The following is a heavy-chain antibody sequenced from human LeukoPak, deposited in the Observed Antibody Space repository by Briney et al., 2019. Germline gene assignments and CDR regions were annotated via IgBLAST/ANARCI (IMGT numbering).Heavy chain of an antibody. CDR1: GGSVSSGRYY. Sequence: SETLSLTCTVSGGSVSSGRYYWSWVRQPPGKGLEWIGYIYYSGSTNYNPSLKSRVTISVDTSKNQFSLKLSSVTAADTAVYYCARGLTRDYWGQGTLVTVSS. J-gene: IGHJ4*02. D-gene: IGHD1-14*01. CDR2: IYYSGST. V-gene: IGHV4-61*01. CDR3: ARGLTRDY.